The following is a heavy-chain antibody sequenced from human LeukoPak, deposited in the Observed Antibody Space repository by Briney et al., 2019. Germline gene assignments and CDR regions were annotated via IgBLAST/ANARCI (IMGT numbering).Heavy chain of an antibody. CDR1: GFTFSSYS. V-gene: IGHV3-48*01. D-gene: IGHD3-9*01. J-gene: IGHJ4*02. CDR2: ISSSNSTI. Sequence: GGSLRLSCAASGFTFSSYSMNWVRQAPGKGLEWVSYISSSNSTIYYADSVKGRFTISRGNAKNSLYLQMNSLRAEDTAVYYCASDILTGYQDSDYWGQGTLVTVSS. CDR3: ASDILTGYQDSDY.